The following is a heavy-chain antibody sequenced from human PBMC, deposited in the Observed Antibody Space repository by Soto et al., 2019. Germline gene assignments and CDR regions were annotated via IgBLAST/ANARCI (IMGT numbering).Heavy chain of an antibody. V-gene: IGHV3-23*01. CDR1: VFTFTNYA. CDR3: VKDRNTVTTDFYGMDV. D-gene: IGHD4-17*01. J-gene: IGHJ6*02. CDR2: IRGSAGRT. Sequence: GGSLRLSCASSVFTFTNYAMNWVRQAPGKGLEWVSTIRGSAGRTYYADSVMGRFTISRDTSQNTLYLQMNSLRAEDTALYYCVKDRNTVTTDFYGMDVWGQGAAVTVSS.